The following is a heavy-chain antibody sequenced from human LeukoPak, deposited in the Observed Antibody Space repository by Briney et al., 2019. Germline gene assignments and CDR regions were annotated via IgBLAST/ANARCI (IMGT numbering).Heavy chain of an antibody. V-gene: IGHV4-59*08. J-gene: IGHJ3*02. D-gene: IGHD6-6*01. CDR2: IYYSGST. CDR1: GGSISSYY. Sequence: PSETLSLTCTVSGGSISSYYWSWIRQPPGKGLEWIGYIYYSGSTDYNPSLKSRVTISVDTSKNQFSLMLNSVTAADTAVYYCARQSIAARRAFDIWGQGTMVTVSS. CDR3: ARQSIAARRAFDI.